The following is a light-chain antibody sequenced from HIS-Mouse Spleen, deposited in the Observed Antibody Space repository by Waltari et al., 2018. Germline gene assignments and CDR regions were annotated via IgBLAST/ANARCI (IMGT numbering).Light chain of an antibody. CDR2: DAS. Sequence: DIQMTQSTSSLSASVGYIVTITCQASQDISNYLYWYQQKPGKAPKLLIYDASNLATGVPSRFSGSAAGTDFTFTISSLQPEDIATYYCQQYDNLHYSSWGVRLQGVTFGPGTKVDIK. V-gene: IGKV1-33*01. J-gene: IGKJ3*01. CDR3: QQYDNLHYSSWGVRLQGVT. CDR1: QDISNY.